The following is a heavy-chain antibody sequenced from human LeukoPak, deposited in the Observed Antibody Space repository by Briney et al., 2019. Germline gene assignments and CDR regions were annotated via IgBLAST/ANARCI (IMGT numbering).Heavy chain of an antibody. V-gene: IGHV4-39*02. CDR2: TYYDGST. J-gene: IGHJ4*02. Sequence: PSETLSLTCTVSGGSIRGNGYYWGWIRQAPGKGLEWIGSTYYDGSTYYNPSLKSRVTISVDTPKNYFSLKLSSVTAADTAVYYCGSSVWWPYYFDYWGQGTLVTVSS. D-gene: IGHD4/OR15-4a*01. CDR1: GGSIRGNGYY. CDR3: GSSVWWPYYFDY.